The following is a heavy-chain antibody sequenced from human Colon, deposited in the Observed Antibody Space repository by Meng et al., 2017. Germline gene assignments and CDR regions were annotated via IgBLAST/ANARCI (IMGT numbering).Heavy chain of an antibody. CDR1: VASVRSPHPH. Sequence: GPGLDSPPATLYVVSSSPVASVRSPHPHWGRTRPPPGKGLDWIGYAMIDYANTNYNPSLKSRVNVSLDTSKNQFSLNVRSVTAADTAVYYCARDYWGSLDFWGQGILVTVSS. CDR2: AMIDYANT. D-gene: IGHD3-16*01. V-gene: IGHV4-61*01. CDR3: ARDYWGSLDF. J-gene: IGHJ4*02.